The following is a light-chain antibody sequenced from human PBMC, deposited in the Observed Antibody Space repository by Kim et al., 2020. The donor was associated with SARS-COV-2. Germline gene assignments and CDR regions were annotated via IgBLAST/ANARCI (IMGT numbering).Light chain of an antibody. CDR3: QQYFRFPYT. V-gene: IGKV1-5*03. CDR2: LAS. CDR1: QTIDNY. J-gene: IGKJ2*01. Sequence: SASVGDRVTITCRASQTIDNYLAWYQQTPGTPPKLLIYLASALESGVPSRFTGSGSGTEFTLSISSLQPDDFAIYYCQQYFRFPYTFGQGTKLEI.